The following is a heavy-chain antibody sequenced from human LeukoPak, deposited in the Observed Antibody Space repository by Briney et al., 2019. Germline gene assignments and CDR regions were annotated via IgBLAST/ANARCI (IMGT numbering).Heavy chain of an antibody. CDR3: ASYYGSGSQPDY. CDR1: GFTFSSYS. V-gene: IGHV3-21*01. D-gene: IGHD3-10*01. CDR2: ISSSSSYI. Sequence: GTSLRLSCAASGFTFSSYSMNWVRQAPGKGLEWVSSISSSSSYIYYADSVKGRFTISRDNAKNSLYLQMNSLRAEDTAVYYCASYYGSGSQPDYWGQGTLVTVSS. J-gene: IGHJ4*02.